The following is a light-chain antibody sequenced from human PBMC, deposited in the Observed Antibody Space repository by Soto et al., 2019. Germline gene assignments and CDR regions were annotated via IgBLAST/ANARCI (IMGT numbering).Light chain of an antibody. V-gene: IGKV3-15*01. CDR3: QQYNFWPPLT. CDR2: DAS. Sequence: EIVMTQSPATLSVSPGERATLSCRASQSVNSNLAWYRQKPGQAPRLLISDASTRATGVPARFSGSGSGTEFTLTICSLQSEDSGIYYCQQYNFWPPLTFGVGTKVEIK. J-gene: IGKJ4*01. CDR1: QSVNSN.